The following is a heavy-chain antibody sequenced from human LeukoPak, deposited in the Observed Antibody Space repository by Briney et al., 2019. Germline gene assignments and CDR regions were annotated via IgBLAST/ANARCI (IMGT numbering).Heavy chain of an antibody. CDR3: ARVGAPWSLDY. D-gene: IGHD1-26*01. Sequence: RGSPRLSCAASGFTFSSYSMDWVGQAPGKGLEWVSSISSSSSYIYYADSVKGRFTISRDNANNSLYLQMNSLRAEDTAVYYCARVGAPWSLDYGGRESWDTVSS. CDR2: ISSSSSYI. V-gene: IGHV3-21*01. CDR1: GFTFSSYS. J-gene: IGHJ4*02.